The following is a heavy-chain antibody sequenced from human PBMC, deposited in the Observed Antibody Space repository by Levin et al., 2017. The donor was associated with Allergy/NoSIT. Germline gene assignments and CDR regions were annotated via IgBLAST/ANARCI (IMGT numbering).Heavy chain of an antibody. D-gene: IGHD1-14*01. CDR3: AKAPISNRRNNWFDP. CDR2: ISGSGGST. Sequence: GGSLRLSCAASGFTFSSYAMSWVRQAPGKGLEWVSAISGSGGSTYYADSVKGRFTISRDNSKNTLYLQMNSLRAEDTAVYYCAKAPISNRRNNWFDPWGQGTLVTVSS. CDR1: GFTFSSYA. J-gene: IGHJ5*02. V-gene: IGHV3-23*01.